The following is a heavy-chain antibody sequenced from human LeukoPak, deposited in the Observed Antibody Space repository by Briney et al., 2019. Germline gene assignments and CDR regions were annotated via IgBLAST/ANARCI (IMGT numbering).Heavy chain of an antibody. CDR3: AKRGVVIRVFLVGLHKEAYYFDS. CDR2: LSGSGGGT. Sequence: PGGSLRLSCAVSGLTLSNYGMSWVRQAPGKGLEWVAGLSGSGGGTNYADSVQGRFTIYRDNPKNTLYLQMNGLRAEDTAVYFCAKRGVVIRVFLVGLHKEAYYFDSWGQGALVTVSS. J-gene: IGHJ4*02. V-gene: IGHV3-23*01. CDR1: GLTLSNYG. D-gene: IGHD3-10*01.